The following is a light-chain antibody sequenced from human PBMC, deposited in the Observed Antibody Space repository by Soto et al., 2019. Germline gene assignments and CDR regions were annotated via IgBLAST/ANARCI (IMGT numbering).Light chain of an antibody. CDR1: QDISNY. CDR3: QQYDNLPPPIT. Sequence: DIQMTQSPSSLSASVGDRVTITCQASQDISNYLNWYQQKPGKAPKLLIYDASNLETGVPSRFSGSGSGTDFTFTISSLQAEDIATYYCQQYDNLPPPITFGQGTRLEIK. J-gene: IGKJ5*01. CDR2: DAS. V-gene: IGKV1-33*01.